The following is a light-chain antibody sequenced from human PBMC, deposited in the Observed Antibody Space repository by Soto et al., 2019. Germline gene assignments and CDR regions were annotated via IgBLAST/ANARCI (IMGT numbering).Light chain of an antibody. CDR2: GAS. Sequence: DIQLTQSPSSLSASVGDRVTFTCRASQDISHFLAWYQQRPGEVPRLLIYGASTLQSGVPSRFSGSGFGTDFTLTITSLQPEDVATYYCQQLNFYPHTFGQGTKLEIK. J-gene: IGKJ2*01. CDR3: QQLNFYPHT. V-gene: IGKV1-27*01. CDR1: QDISHF.